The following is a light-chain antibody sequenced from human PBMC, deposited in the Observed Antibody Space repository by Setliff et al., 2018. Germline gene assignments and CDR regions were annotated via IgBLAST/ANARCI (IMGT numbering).Light chain of an antibody. CDR2: DVT. Sequence: QSALTQPAAVSGSPGQSIAISCTGTSRDLSGYTYVSWYQQHPGKAPQVIIYDVTKRPSGVPDRFSGSKSGNTASLTVSGLQAEDEADYYCTAYAGSNNFVFGTGTKVTVL. V-gene: IGLV2-8*01. CDR1: SRDLSGYTY. J-gene: IGLJ1*01. CDR3: TAYAGSNNFV.